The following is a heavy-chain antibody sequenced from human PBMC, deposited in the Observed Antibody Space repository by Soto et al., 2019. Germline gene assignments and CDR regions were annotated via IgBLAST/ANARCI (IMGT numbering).Heavy chain of an antibody. CDR1: GFTFSSYA. Sequence: GVSLRLSCAASGFTFSSYAMSWVRQAPGKGLEWVSAISGSGGSTYYADSVKGRFTISRGNSKNTLYLQMNSLRAEDTAVYYCXKDLVHTAMEYYYYGMDVWGQGTTVTVSS. J-gene: IGHJ6*02. CDR2: ISGSGGST. D-gene: IGHD5-18*01. V-gene: IGHV3-23*01. CDR3: XKDLVHTAMEYYYYGMDV.